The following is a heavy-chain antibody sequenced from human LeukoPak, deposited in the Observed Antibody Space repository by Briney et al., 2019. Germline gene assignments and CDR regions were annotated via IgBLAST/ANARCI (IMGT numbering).Heavy chain of an antibody. CDR1: GGSISTNY. V-gene: IGHV4-59*08. D-gene: IGHD3-9*01. J-gene: IGHJ3*02. Sequence: PSETLSLTCTVSGGSISTNYWSWIRQPPGKGLEWIGNIFYSGRNNYNPSLRSRVTMSVDTSKNQFSLSLSSVTAADTAVYYCARRNILTEGEAFDIWGQGTMVTVSS. CDR2: IFYSGRN. CDR3: ARRNILTEGEAFDI.